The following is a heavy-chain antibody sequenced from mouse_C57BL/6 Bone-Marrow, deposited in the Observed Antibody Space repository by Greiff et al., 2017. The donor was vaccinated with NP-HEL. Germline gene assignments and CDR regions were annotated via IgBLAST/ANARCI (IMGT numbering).Heavy chain of an antibody. V-gene: IGHV1-59*01. J-gene: IGHJ2*01. Sequence: QVQLQQPGAELVRPGTSVKLSCKASGYTFTSYWMHWVKQRPGQGLEWIGVIDPSDSYTNYNQQFKGKATLTVDTSSSTAYMQLSSLTSEDSAVYYCASPHGNYYFDYWGQGTTLTVSS. CDR1: GYTFTSYW. D-gene: IGHD2-1*01. CDR2: IDPSDSYT. CDR3: ASPHGNYYFDY.